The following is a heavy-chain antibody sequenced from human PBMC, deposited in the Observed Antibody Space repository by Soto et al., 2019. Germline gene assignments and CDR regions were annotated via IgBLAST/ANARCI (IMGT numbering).Heavy chain of an antibody. V-gene: IGHV1-2*02. D-gene: IGHD3-10*01. J-gene: IGHJ6*02. Sequence: ASVKVSCKASGYTFTGYYMHWVRQAPGQGLEWMGWINPNSGGTNYAQKFQGRVTMIRDTSISTAYMELSRLRSDGTAVYYCARDIITMVRGEGGMDVWGQGTTVTVSS. CDR2: INPNSGGT. CDR3: ARDIITMVRGEGGMDV. CDR1: GYTFTGYY.